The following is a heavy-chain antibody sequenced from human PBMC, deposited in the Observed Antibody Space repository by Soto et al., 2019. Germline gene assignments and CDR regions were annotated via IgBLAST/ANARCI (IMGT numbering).Heavy chain of an antibody. CDR3: ARVPLSSSSTTYYFDY. Sequence: PSETLSLTCTVSGGSISSYYWSWIRQPPGKGLEWIGYIYYSGSTNYNPSLKSRVTISVDTSKNQFSLKLSSVTAADTAVYYCARVPLSSSSTTYYFDYWGQGTLVTVS. CDR2: IYYSGST. J-gene: IGHJ4*02. V-gene: IGHV4-59*01. CDR1: GGSISSYY. D-gene: IGHD6-13*01.